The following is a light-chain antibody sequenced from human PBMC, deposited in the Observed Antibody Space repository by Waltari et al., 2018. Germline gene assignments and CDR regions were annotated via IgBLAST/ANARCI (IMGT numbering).Light chain of an antibody. CDR3: SSYAGSNNLV. CDR2: EVT. Sequence: QSALTQPPSASGSPGQSVTISCTGTNSDVGGYNSVSWYQQHPGKAPKLIIHEVTKRPSGVPDRFSGSKSGNTASLTVSGLQAEDEAAYYCSSYAGSNNLVFGGGTKLTVL. CDR1: NSDVGGYNS. V-gene: IGLV2-8*01. J-gene: IGLJ2*01.